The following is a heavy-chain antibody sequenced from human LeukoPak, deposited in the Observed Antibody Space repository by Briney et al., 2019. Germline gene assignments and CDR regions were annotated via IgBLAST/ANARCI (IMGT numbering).Heavy chain of an antibody. V-gene: IGHV3-30-3*01. J-gene: IGHJ4*02. Sequence: GRSLRLSCAASGFTFSSYAMHWVRQAPGKGLEWVVVISYDGSNKYYADSVKGRFTISRDNSKNTLYLQMNSLRAEDTAVYYCAREQSLAAAAILDYWGQGTLVTVSS. CDR1: GFTFSSYA. CDR3: AREQSLAAAAILDY. CDR2: ISYDGSNK. D-gene: IGHD6-13*01.